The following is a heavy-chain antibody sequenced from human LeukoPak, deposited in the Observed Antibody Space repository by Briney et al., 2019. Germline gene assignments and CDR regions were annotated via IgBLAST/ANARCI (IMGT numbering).Heavy chain of an antibody. D-gene: IGHD3-10*01. CDR2: IYSGGST. J-gene: IGHJ4*02. CDR1: GFTFSSYS. Sequence: GGSLRLSCAASGFTFSSYSMSWVRQAPGKGLEWVSVIYSGGSTYYADSVKGRFTISRDNSKNTLYLQMNSLRAEDTAVYYCARVVHLAFGYFDYWGQGTLVTVSS. CDR3: ARVVHLAFGYFDY. V-gene: IGHV3-53*01.